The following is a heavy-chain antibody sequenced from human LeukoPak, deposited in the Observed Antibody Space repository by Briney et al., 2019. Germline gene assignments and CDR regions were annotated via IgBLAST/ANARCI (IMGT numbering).Heavy chain of an antibody. J-gene: IGHJ4*02. Sequence: GGSLRLSYAASGFTFSSYAMSWVRQAPGKGLEWVSAISGSGGSTYYADSVKGRFTISRDNSKNTLYLQMNSLRAEDTAVYYCGQEYCSGGSCYSGPDYWGQGTLVTVSS. V-gene: IGHV3-23*01. D-gene: IGHD2-15*01. CDR3: GQEYCSGGSCYSGPDY. CDR2: ISGSGGST. CDR1: GFTFSSYA.